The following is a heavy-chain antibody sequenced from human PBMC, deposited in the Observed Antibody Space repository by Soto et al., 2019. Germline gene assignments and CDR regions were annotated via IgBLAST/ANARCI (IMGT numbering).Heavy chain of an antibody. CDR3: AREYSYGSESYNGVSV. V-gene: IGHV3-23*01. CDR1: GFSFGTYS. D-gene: IGHD3-10*01. J-gene: IGHJ6*02. CDR2: LRGSGANT. Sequence: GVSLRLSCAASGFSFGTYSMSWVRQAPGKGLEWVSSLRGSGANTYYADSVKGRFTISRDNSKNTLFLQMNSLRAEDTAVYYCAREYSYGSESYNGVSVWGQGTTVTVSS.